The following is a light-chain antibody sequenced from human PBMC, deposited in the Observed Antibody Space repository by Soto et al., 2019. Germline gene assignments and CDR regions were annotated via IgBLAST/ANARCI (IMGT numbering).Light chain of an antibody. J-gene: IGLJ1*01. CDR1: SSDVGGYHY. CDR2: DVS. Sequence: QSVLTQPRSVSGSPGQSVTISCTGTSSDVGGYHYVSWYQQHPGKAPKLMIYDVSKRPSGVPDRFSGSKSGNTASLTISGLQADDEADYYCCSYAGAYRYIVFGTGTRSPS. CDR3: CSYAGAYRYIV. V-gene: IGLV2-11*01.